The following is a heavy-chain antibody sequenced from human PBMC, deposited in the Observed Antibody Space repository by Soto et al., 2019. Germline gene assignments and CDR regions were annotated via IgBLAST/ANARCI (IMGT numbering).Heavy chain of an antibody. V-gene: IGHV3-23*01. J-gene: IGHJ4*02. Sequence: EVQLLESGGGLVQPGGSLRLSCAASGFTFSSYAMSWVRQAPGKGLEWVSAISGSGGSTYYADSVKGRFTISRDNSKNTLYLQMNSLRAEDTAVYYCAKDLDDFWRGYSLGFDYWGQGTLVTVSS. CDR1: GFTFSSYA. CDR3: AKDLDDFWRGYSLGFDY. D-gene: IGHD3-3*01. CDR2: ISGSGGST.